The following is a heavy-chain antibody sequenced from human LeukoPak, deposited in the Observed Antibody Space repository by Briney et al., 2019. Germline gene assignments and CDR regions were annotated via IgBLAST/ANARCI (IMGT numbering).Heavy chain of an antibody. V-gene: IGHV4-31*03. Sequence: KPSETLSLTCTVSGGSISSSSYYWGWIRQHPGKGLEWIGYIYYSGSTYYNPSLKSRVTISVDTSKNQFSLKLSSVTAADTAVYYCARTETTVSLRYYYYYYMDVWGKGTTVTVSS. CDR1: GGSISSSSYY. J-gene: IGHJ6*03. CDR3: ARTETTVSLRYYYYYYMDV. D-gene: IGHD4-17*01. CDR2: IYYSGST.